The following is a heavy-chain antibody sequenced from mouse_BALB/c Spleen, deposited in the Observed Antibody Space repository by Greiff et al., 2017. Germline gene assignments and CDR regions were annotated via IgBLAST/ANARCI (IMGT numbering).Heavy chain of an antibody. CDR1: GFTFSSYG. CDR2: ISSGGSYT. CDR3: ARQQGGGDWNFDV. Sequence: EVMLVESGGDLVKPGGSLKLSCAASGFTFSSYGMSWVRQTPDKRLEWVATISSGGSYTYYPDSVKGRFTISRDNAKNTLYLQMSSLKSEDTAMYDCARQQGGGDWNFDVWGAGTRVTVSA. J-gene: IGHJ1*01. V-gene: IGHV5-6*02.